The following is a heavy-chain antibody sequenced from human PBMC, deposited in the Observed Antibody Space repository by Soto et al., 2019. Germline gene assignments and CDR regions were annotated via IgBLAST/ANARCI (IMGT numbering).Heavy chain of an antibody. CDR2: LIPIVGLT. CDR1: GGSLSSYP. D-gene: IGHD2-8*02. CDR3: ARPTGGHDAGGNYMDV. Sequence: QVQLLQSGSEVKKPGSSVKVSCRASGGSLSSYPVTWVRQAPGQGLEWMGRLIPIVGLTNSAQKFQGRVTIAVDKSTSTAYMELSSLPSDDTAVYYCARPTGGHDAGGNYMDVWGKGTTVIVSS. J-gene: IGHJ6*03. V-gene: IGHV1-69*02.